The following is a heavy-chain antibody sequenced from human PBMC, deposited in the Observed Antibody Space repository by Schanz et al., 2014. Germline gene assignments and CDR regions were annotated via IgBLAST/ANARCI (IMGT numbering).Heavy chain of an antibody. Sequence: QVQLVQSAPAAKKPGASVKVSCKASGYSFTTYGLNWVRQAPGQGTEWMGWISAFDDRTDYAQNFQGRLIMTTDTATTTVYMELRGLRSNDTAVDYCARETTIIAGGAFDVWGQGTMVTVSS. CDR1: GYSFTTYG. J-gene: IGHJ3*01. CDR3: ARETTIIAGGAFDV. D-gene: IGHD3-9*01. V-gene: IGHV1-18*01. CDR2: ISAFDDRT.